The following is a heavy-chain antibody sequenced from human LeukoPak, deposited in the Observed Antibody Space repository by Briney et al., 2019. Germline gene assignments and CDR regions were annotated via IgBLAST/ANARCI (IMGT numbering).Heavy chain of an antibody. CDR3: ARELMGLTMIVVVNPIDY. CDR1: GFTFSSYW. CDR2: INYDGSST. D-gene: IGHD3-22*01. J-gene: IGHJ4*02. V-gene: IGHV3-74*01. Sequence: GGSLRLSCAASGFTFSSYWMHWVRQVPGKGLVWVSRINYDGSSTTYADSVKGRFTISRDNAKNSLFLQMNSLRAEDTAVYYCARELMGLTMIVVVNPIDYWGQGTLVTVSS.